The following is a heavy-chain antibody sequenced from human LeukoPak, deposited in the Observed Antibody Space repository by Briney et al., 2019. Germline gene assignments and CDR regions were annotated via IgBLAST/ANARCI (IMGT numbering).Heavy chain of an antibody. J-gene: IGHJ4*02. D-gene: IGHD3-10*01. V-gene: IGHV4-59*11. CDR3: ARHGDYYGSGSRY. CDR2: IYYSGST. CDR1: GGSISSHY. Sequence: PSETLSLTCTVSGGSISSHYWGWIRQPPGKGLEWIGYIYYSGSTNYNPSLKSRVTISVDTSKNQFSLKLSSVTAADTAVYYCARHGDYYGSGSRYWGQGTLVTVSS.